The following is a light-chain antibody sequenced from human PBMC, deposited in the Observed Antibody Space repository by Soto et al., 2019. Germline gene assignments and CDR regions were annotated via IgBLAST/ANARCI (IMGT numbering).Light chain of an antibody. CDR3: HKANSYPWT. CDR1: QDIGTW. V-gene: IGKV1-12*01. Sequence: DIQMTQSPSSVSASVGDRVTIICRASQDIGTWLAWYQQKPGRTPKLLIYGASTLQSGVPSRFSGSGSGTEFTLTISSLQAENFESYHYHKANSYPWTFGQGTPVAI. J-gene: IGKJ1*01. CDR2: GAS.